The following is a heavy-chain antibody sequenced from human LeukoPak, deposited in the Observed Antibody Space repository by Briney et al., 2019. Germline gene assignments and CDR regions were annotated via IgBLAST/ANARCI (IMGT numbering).Heavy chain of an antibody. Sequence: GGSLRLSCAASGFTFSSYAMSWVRQAPGKGLEWVSAISGSGGSTYHADSVKGRFTISRDNSKNMLYLQMNSPRAEDTAVYYCAKTYYDFWSGYFHWGQGTLVTVSS. CDR3: AKTYYDFWSGYFH. CDR1: GFTFSSYA. V-gene: IGHV3-23*01. D-gene: IGHD3-3*01. J-gene: IGHJ4*02. CDR2: ISGSGGST.